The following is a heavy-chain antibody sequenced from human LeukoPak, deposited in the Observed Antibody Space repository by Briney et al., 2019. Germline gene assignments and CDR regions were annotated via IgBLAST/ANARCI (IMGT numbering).Heavy chain of an antibody. D-gene: IGHD1-1*01. J-gene: IGHJ4*02. CDR3: ARGENWNDGLGY. CDR2: ISSSSSYI. V-gene: IGHV3-21*01. CDR1: GFTFSSYA. Sequence: GGSLRLSCAASGFTFSSYAMSWVRQAPGKGLEWVSSISSSSSYIYYADSVKGRFTISRDNAKNSLYLQMNSLRAEDTAVYYCARGENWNDGLGYWGQGTLVTVSS.